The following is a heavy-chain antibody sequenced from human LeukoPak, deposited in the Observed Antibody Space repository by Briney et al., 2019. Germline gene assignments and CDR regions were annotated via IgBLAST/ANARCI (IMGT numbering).Heavy chain of an antibody. V-gene: IGHV3-23*01. CDR2: ISSGGANT. Sequence: GGSLRLSCAASGFTFSTYAMTWVRQAPGKGLEWVSTISSGGANTYYADSVKGRFTISRDSSKNTLYLQMNSLRAEDTAVYYCAKTTGWPYYFDYWGQGTLVTVSS. CDR3: AKTTGWPYYFDY. CDR1: GFTFSTYA. D-gene: IGHD6-19*01. J-gene: IGHJ4*02.